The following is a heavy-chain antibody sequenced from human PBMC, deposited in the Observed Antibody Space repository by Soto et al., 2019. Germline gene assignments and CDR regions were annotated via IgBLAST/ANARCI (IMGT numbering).Heavy chain of an antibody. V-gene: IGHV3-23*01. CDR1: GFTFSNYN. CDR2: ISRAGDIS. J-gene: IGHJ4*02. CDR3: AKDPNGDYIGAFDS. Sequence: LRLSCAASGFTFSNYNMHWVRQAPGKGLEWVSYISRAGDISYYADSVKGRFTISRDNSKNTVFLQMNSLRAEDTAVYYCAKDPNGDYIGAFDSWGQGTLVTVSS. D-gene: IGHD4-17*01.